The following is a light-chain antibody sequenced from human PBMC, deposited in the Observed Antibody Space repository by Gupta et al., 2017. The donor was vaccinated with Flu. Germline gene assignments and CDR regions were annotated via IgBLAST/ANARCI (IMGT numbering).Light chain of an antibody. CDR3: GTWDSSLKDVV. V-gene: IGLV1-51*02. J-gene: IGLJ2*01. CDR2: ANN. CDR1: SSNIGNNY. Sequence: QSVLTQPPSVSAAPGQKVTISCSGSSSNIGNNYVSWYQQLPGTAPKLLIYANNKRPSGIPDRFSGSKSGTSATLGITGLQTGDEADYYCGTWDSSLKDVVFGGGTKLTVL.